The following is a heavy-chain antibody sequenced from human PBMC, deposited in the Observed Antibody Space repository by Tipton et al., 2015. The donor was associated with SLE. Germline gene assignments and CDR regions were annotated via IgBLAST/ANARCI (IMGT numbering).Heavy chain of an antibody. D-gene: IGHD3-10*01. CDR1: GFTFSSYA. CDR2: IYYSGST. V-gene: IGHV4-38-2*01. J-gene: IGHJ5*02. CDR3: ASGGWFDP. Sequence: LRLSCAASGFTFSSYALSWVRQAPGKWLEWIGSIYYSGSTYYNPSLKSRVTISVDTSKNQFSLKLSSVTAADTAVYYCASGGWFDPWGQGTLVTVSS.